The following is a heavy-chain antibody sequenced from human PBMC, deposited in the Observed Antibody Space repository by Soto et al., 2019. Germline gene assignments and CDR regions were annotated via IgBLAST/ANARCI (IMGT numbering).Heavy chain of an antibody. D-gene: IGHD1-1*01. CDR3: ARVEPSNSGDHPSFYYYGMDV. CDR2: IYYSGST. J-gene: IGHJ6*02. V-gene: IGHV4-30-4*01. Sequence: QVQLQESGPGLVKPSQTLSLTCTVSGGSISSGDYYWSWIRQPPGKGLEWIGYIYYSGSTYYNPSLQSRVPIYVATSQNHFSQTLSSVTAADPAVYYCARVEPSNSGDHPSFYYYGMDVWGQGTTVTVSS. CDR1: GGSISSGDYY.